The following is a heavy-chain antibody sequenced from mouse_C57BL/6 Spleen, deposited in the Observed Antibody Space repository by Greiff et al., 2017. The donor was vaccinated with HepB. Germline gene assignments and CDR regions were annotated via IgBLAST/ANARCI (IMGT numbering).Heavy chain of an antibody. D-gene: IGHD1-1*01. CDR3: ARGERVYYGSSPFAY. V-gene: IGHV1-19*01. CDR2: INPYNGGT. Sequence: EVQLQQSGPVLVKPGASVKMSCKASGYTFTDYYMNWVKQSHGKSLEWIGVINPYNGGTSYNQKFKGKATLTVDKSSSTAYMELNSLTSEDSAVYYCARGERVYYGSSPFAYWGQGTLVTVSA. CDR1: GYTFTDYY. J-gene: IGHJ3*01.